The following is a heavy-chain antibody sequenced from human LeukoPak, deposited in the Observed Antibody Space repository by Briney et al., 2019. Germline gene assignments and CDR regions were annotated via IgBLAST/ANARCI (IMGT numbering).Heavy chain of an antibody. J-gene: IGHJ4*02. CDR1: GGSISSYY. D-gene: IGHD2-2*01. V-gene: IGHV4-59*01. CDR3: ARGPHCTSTSCYYFDY. CDR2: IYYSGST. Sequence: SETLSLTCTVSGGSISSYYWSWIRQPPGKGLEWIGYIYYSGSTNYNPSLKSRVTISVDTSKNQFSLKLSSVTAADTAVYYCARGPHCTSTSCYYFDYWGQGTLVTVSS.